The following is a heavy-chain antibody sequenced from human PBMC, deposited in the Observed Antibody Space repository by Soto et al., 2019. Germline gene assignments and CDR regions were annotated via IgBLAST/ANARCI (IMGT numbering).Heavy chain of an antibody. CDR3: ARGYRVDGPEYCTNGVCYAPFDY. CDR1: GGSFSGYY. V-gene: IGHV4-34*01. CDR2: INHSGST. D-gene: IGHD2-8*01. J-gene: IGHJ4*02. Sequence: QVQLQQWGAGLLKPSETLSLTCAVYGGSFSGYYWSWIRQPPGKGLEWIGEINHSGSTNYNPSLKSRVTISVDTSKIQFSLKLSSVTAADTAVYYCARGYRVDGPEYCTNGVCYAPFDYWGQGTLVTVSS.